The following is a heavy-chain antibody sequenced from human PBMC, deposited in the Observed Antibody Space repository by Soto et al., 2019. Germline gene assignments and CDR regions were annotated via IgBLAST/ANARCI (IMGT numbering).Heavy chain of an antibody. D-gene: IGHD6-25*01. CDR2: IKQDGSEK. CDR1: GLTFSSSW. V-gene: IGHV3-7*01. CDR3: ARDLGYQTLDY. Sequence: EVQLVESGGGLVQPGGSLRLSCAASGLTFSSSWMSWARQAPGKGLEWVANIKQDGSEKYYLDSVKGRFTISRDNAKNSLYLQMNRLRAEDTAVYYCARDLGYQTLDYWGQGTLVTVSS. J-gene: IGHJ4*02.